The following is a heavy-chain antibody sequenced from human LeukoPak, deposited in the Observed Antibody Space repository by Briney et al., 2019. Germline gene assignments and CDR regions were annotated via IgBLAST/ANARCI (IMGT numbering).Heavy chain of an antibody. CDR3: ARDGYTAIYYYGMDV. V-gene: IGHV1-2*02. J-gene: IGHJ6*02. Sequence: ASVKVSCKASGYTFTGYYMHWVRQAPGQGLEWMGWINPNSGGTNYAQKFQGRVTMTRDTSISTAYMELSRLGSDDTAVYYCARDGYTAIYYYGMDVWGQGTTVTVSS. CDR2: INPNSGGT. CDR1: GYTFTGYY. D-gene: IGHD5-18*01.